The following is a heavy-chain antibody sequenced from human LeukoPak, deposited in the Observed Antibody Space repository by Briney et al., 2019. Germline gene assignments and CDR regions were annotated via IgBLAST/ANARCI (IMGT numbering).Heavy chain of an antibody. Sequence: SQTLSLTCAISGDSVSSNSAAWNWIRQSPSRGLEWLGRTYYRSKWYNDYTIYAVSVKSRITINPDTSKNQVSLQLSSVTPEDTAVYYCAKDLTTGTLSFDYWGQGTLVTVSS. CDR3: AKDLTTGTLSFDY. CDR1: GDSVSSNSAA. D-gene: IGHD1-1*01. CDR2: TYYRSKWYN. V-gene: IGHV6-1*01. J-gene: IGHJ4*02.